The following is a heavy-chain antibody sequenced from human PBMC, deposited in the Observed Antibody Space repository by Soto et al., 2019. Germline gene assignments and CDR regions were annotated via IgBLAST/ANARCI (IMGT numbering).Heavy chain of an antibody. D-gene: IGHD3-22*01. CDR2: ISGSGGST. V-gene: IGHV3-23*01. CDR3: AKDRDYYDISGHNWFDP. Sequence: PGGSLRLSCAASGFTFSSYAMSGVRQAPGKGLEWVSAISGSGGSTYYADSVKGRFTISRDNSKNTLYLQMNSLRSEDTAVYYCAKDRDYYDISGHNWFDPWGQGTLVTVSS. J-gene: IGHJ5*02. CDR1: GFTFSSYA.